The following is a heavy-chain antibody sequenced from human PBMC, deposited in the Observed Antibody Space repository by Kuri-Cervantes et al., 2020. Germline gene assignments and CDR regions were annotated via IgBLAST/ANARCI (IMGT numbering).Heavy chain of an antibody. V-gene: IGHV4-61*02. J-gene: IGHJ4*02. CDR1: GGSISSGSYY. CDR3: ARMYGDYLFDY. Sequence: SETLSLTCTVSGGSISSGSYYWSWIRQPAGKGLEWIGRIYTSGSTNYNPSLKSRVTISVDTSKNQFSLKLSSVTAADTAVYYCARMYGDYLFDYWGQGTLVTVSS. CDR2: IYTSGST. D-gene: IGHD4-17*01.